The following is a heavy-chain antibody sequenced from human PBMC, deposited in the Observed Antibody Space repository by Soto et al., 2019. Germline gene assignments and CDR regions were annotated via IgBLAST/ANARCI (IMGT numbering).Heavy chain of an antibody. CDR3: AKDESVFGIVVVPAAISGPLDV. J-gene: IGHJ6*02. D-gene: IGHD2-2*01. Sequence: GGSLRLSCAASGFTFSSYAMSWVRQAPGQGLEWVSAISGSGGSTYYADSVKGRFTISRDNSKNTLYLQMNSLRAEDTAVYYCAKDESVFGIVVVPAAISGPLDVWGQGTTVTVSS. V-gene: IGHV3-23*01. CDR1: GFTFSSYA. CDR2: ISGSGGST.